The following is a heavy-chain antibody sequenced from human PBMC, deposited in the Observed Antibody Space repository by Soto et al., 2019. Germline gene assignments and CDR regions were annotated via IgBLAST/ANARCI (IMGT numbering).Heavy chain of an antibody. Sequence: QVQLVESGGGLVKPGVSLRLSCAASGFTFSDYYMSWIRQAPGKGLELVSYISTSGNTVYYADSVKGRFTISRDDAKNSLYLQMNSLRAEDTAVYYCARDPPTVTTSSFDYWGQGTLVTVSS. CDR1: GFTFSDYY. CDR2: ISTSGNTV. V-gene: IGHV3-11*01. CDR3: ARDPPTVTTSSFDY. J-gene: IGHJ4*02. D-gene: IGHD4-17*01.